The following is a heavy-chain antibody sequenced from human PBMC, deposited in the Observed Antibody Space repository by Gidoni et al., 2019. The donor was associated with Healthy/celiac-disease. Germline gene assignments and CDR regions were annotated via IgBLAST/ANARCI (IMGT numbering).Heavy chain of an antibody. V-gene: IGHV3-48*02. D-gene: IGHD2-15*01. J-gene: IGHJ6*02. CDR3: ARAPTRDRRYCSGGSCYIYGMDV. CDR1: GFTFSSYS. Sequence: EVQLVEAGGGLVQPGGSLRLSCAASGFTFSSYSMTWVRQAPGKGLEWVSYISSSSSTIYYADSVKRRFTISRDNAKNSLYLQMNSLRDEDTAVYYCARAPTRDRRYCSGGSCYIYGMDVWGQGTTVTVSS. CDR2: ISSSSSTI.